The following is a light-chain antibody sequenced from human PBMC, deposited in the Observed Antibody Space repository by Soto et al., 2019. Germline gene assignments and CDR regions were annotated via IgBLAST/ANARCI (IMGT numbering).Light chain of an antibody. CDR1: QGISSF. V-gene: IGKV1-9*01. CDR3: QQFNNYPPIT. CDR2: GAT. Sequence: IQLTQSPSSLSASVGERVTITCRASQGISSFLAWYQQEPGKAPKLLISGATTLQSGVPSRFSGSGSGTNFTLTISSLQPEDFATYYCQQFNNYPPITFGQGTRLEIK. J-gene: IGKJ5*01.